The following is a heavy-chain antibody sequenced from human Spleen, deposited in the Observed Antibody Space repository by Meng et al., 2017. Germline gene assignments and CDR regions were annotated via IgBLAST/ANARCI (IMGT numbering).Heavy chain of an antibody. CDR1: GYTFISYA. Sequence: QVQLVQFGAEVKKPGASVKVSCKASGYTFISYAMHWVRQAPGQSLEWMGWISGGNVNTKYSQKFQGRVTMTGDTSISTAYMDLSGLRSDDTAVYYCARDEDISAAGKLFGDYWGQGTLVTVSS. V-gene: IGHV1-3*01. J-gene: IGHJ4*02. CDR2: ISGGNVNT. D-gene: IGHD6-13*01. CDR3: ARDEDISAAGKLFGDY.